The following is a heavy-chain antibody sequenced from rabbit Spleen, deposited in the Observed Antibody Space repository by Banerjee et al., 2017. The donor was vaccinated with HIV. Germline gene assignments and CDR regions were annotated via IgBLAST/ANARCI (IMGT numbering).Heavy chain of an antibody. Sequence: QSLEESGGGLVKPGASLTLTCKASGIDFSTKYYMCWVRQAPGKGLELIACIYTASGSTSYVSWARGRFTISKTSSTTVTLQMTSLTAADTATYFCTSMTYFSDKNFWGQGTLVTVS. J-gene: IGHJ4*01. CDR2: IYTASGST. D-gene: IGHD1-1*01. V-gene: IGHV1S40*01. CDR3: TSMTYFSDKNF. CDR1: GIDFSTKYY.